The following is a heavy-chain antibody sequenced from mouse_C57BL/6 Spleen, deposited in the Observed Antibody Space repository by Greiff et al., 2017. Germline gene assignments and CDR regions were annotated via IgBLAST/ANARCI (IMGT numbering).Heavy chain of an antibody. D-gene: IGHD1-1*01. CDR3: ARGDYGSSSSFGY. V-gene: IGHV5-4*03. CDR1: GFTFSSYA. CDR2: ISDGGSYT. Sequence: EVKLVESGGGLVKPGGSLKLSCAASGFTFSSYAMSWVRQTPEKRLEWVATISDGGSYTYYPDNVKGRFTISRDNGKNNRYLQMSHLKCEATAMYYCARGDYGSSSSFGYWGQGTLVTVSA. J-gene: IGHJ3*01.